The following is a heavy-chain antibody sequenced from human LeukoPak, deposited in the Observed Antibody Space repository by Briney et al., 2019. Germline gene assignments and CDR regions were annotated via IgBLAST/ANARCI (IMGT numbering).Heavy chain of an antibody. CDR2: ISAYNGHT. CDR1: GYTFTDYD. J-gene: IGHJ4*02. D-gene: IGHD1-7*01. CDR3: ARRGLGTTQRYFEY. V-gene: IGHV1-18*01. Sequence: GASVKVSCKASGYTFTDYDITWVRQAPGQGLEWMGWISAYNGHTNYAQKLQGRITVTTDTSTSTSYMGLRSLRSDDTAVYYCARRGLGTTQRYFEYWGQGTLVIVSS.